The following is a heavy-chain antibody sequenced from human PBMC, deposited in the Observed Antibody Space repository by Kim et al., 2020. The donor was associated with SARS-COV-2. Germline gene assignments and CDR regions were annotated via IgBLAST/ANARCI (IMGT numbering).Heavy chain of an antibody. J-gene: IGHJ4*02. D-gene: IGHD4-17*01. V-gene: IGHV3-53*01. CDR3: ASLATVTNPDY. Sequence: YYADSVRGRFTISRDNSKNTLYLQMNSLRAEDTAVYYCASLATVTNPDYWGQGTLVTVSS.